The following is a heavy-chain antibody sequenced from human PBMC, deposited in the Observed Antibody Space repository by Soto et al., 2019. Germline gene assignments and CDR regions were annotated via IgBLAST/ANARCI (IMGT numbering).Heavy chain of an antibody. J-gene: IGHJ6*02. V-gene: IGHV4-30-2*01. D-gene: IGHD6-13*01. Sequence: PSETLSLTCAVSGGSISSGGYSWSWIRQPPGKGLEWIGYMYHSGSTYYNPSLKSRVTISIDRSKNQFSLKLSSVTAADTAVYYCARGEDSSSYYGMDVWGQGTTVTVSS. CDR2: MYHSGST. CDR3: ARGEDSSSYYGMDV. CDR1: GGSISSGGYS.